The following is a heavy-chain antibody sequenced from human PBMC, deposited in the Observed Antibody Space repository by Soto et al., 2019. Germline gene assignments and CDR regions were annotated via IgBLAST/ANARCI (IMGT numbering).Heavy chain of an antibody. CDR1: GFTFSRYA. CDR2: ISYDGRSK. J-gene: IGHJ4*02. CDR3: ARDGPRPTIAVPGFDS. V-gene: IGHV3-30*04. D-gene: IGHD6-19*01. Sequence: QVQLVESGGGVVQPGRSLRLSCAASGFTFSRYAMHWVRQAPGKGLEWVAIISYDGRSKYYADSVKGRFTISRDSSKNTLYLQMDSLRAEDTAVYYCARDGPRPTIAVPGFDSWGQGTLVTVSS.